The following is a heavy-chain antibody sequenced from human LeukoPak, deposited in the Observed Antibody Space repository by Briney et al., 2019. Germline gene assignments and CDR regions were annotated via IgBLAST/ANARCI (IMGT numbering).Heavy chain of an antibody. CDR1: GYTFTSYG. V-gene: IGHV1-18*01. CDR2: ISAYNGNT. Sequence: ASVKVSCKASGYTFTSYGISWVRQAPGQGLGWMGWISAYNGNTNDAQKLQRRVTMTTDTSTSTAYMELRSLRSDDTAVYYCARDLRGYSSSWYSDYYYHGMDVWGQGTTVTVSS. CDR3: ARDLRGYSSSWYSDYYYHGMDV. J-gene: IGHJ6*02. D-gene: IGHD6-13*01.